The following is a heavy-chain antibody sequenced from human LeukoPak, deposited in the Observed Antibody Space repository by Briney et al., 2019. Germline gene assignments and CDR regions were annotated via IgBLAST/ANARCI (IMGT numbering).Heavy chain of an antibody. V-gene: IGHV4-61*01. Sequence: SETLSLTCTVSGYSISSGYYWGWIRQSPGKGLEWIGYIYYSGSTNYNPSLKSRVTISVDTSKNQFSLKLSSVTAADTAVYYCARLPIAYNWFDPWGQGTLVTVSS. CDR1: GYSISSGYY. J-gene: IGHJ5*02. CDR2: IYYSGST. CDR3: ARLPIAYNWFDP.